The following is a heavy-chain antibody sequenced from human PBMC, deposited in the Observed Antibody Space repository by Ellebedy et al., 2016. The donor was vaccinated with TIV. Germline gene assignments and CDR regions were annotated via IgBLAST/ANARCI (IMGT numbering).Heavy chain of an antibody. Sequence: SETLSLTXSVSGGSNSTSSYYCGWIRQSPGKGLEWIASMYYSGSTNYNPSLKSRVTISVDTSKNQLSLNLSSVTAADTAVYYCARGPGYSSRWSDAFDIWGQGTMVTVSS. CDR3: ARGPGYSSRWSDAFDI. V-gene: IGHV4-39*01. J-gene: IGHJ3*02. CDR1: GGSNSTSSYY. D-gene: IGHD6-19*01. CDR2: MYYSGST.